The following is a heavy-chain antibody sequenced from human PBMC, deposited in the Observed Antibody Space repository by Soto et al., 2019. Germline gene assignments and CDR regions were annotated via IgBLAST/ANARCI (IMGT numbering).Heavy chain of an antibody. Sequence: GASVKVSCKASGYTFTSYYMHWVRQAPGQGLEWMGIINPSGGSTSYAQKFQGRVTMTRDTSTSTVYMELSSLRSEDTAVYYCARDRRSRRDHGWLTPGLWFAPWGQGTLVTVSS. CDR3: ARDRRSRRDHGWLTPGLWFAP. V-gene: IGHV1-46*01. CDR2: INPSGGST. CDR1: GYTFTSYY. D-gene: IGHD6-19*01. J-gene: IGHJ5*02.